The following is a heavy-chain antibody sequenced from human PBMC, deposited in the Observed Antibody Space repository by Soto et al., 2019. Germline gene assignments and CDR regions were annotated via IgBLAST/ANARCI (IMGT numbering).Heavy chain of an antibody. CDR1: GGTFSSYT. CDR3: ARDIRRIVGAADAFDI. D-gene: IGHD1-26*01. Sequence: ASVKVSCKASGGTFSSYTIIWVRQAPGQGLEWMGRVIPILGIANYAQKFQGRVTITADKSTSTAYMELSSLRSEDTAVYYCARDIRRIVGAADAFDIWGQGTMVTVSS. J-gene: IGHJ3*02. V-gene: IGHV1-69*04. CDR2: VIPILGIA.